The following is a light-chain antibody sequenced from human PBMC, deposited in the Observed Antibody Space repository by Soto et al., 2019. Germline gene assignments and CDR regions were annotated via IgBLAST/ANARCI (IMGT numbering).Light chain of an antibody. Sequence: DTQMTQSPSSLSASVGDRVTITCQASQDINNYLNWYQQKPGKAPKLLIYDASNLETGVPSRFSGSGSGTDFTFRISSLKPEDIATYYCQQYENLPWTFGQGTKVEVK. CDR1: QDINNY. CDR2: DAS. CDR3: QQYENLPWT. V-gene: IGKV1-33*01. J-gene: IGKJ1*01.